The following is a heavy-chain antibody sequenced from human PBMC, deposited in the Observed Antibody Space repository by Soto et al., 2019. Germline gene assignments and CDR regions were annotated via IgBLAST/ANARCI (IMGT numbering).Heavy chain of an antibody. J-gene: IGHJ6*02. CDR3: ARETGYCSSTSCWDYYYDYGMDV. CDR2: INHSGST. V-gene: IGHV4-34*01. D-gene: IGHD2-2*01. CDR1: GGSCSDYC. Sequence: SQTLPHPCAVFGGSCSDYCCSWIRQPPGKGLEWIGEINHSGSTNYNPSLKSRVTISVDTSKNQFSLKLSSVTAADTAVYYCARETGYCSSTSCWDYYYDYGMDVWGQGTTVT.